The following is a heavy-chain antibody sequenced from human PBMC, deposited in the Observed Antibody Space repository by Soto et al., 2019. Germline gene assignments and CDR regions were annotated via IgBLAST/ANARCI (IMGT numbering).Heavy chain of an antibody. D-gene: IGHD5-18*01. V-gene: IGHV1-18*01. CDR3: APHALDTGMHPGY. J-gene: IGHJ4*02. CDR1: GYTFTNYG. CDR2: IGGYKGNT. Sequence: QVQLVQSGAEVREPGASVKVSCKASGYTFTNYGVSWVRQAPGQGLEWMGWIGGYKGNTNYAQKLQGRVTLTTDTSTSTAYMELSSLRSDDTAVYYCAPHALDTGMHPGYWGQGTLVTVSS.